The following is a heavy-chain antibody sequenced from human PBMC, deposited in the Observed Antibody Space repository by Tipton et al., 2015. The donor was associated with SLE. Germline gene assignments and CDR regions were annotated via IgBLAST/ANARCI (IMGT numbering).Heavy chain of an antibody. CDR1: GGSISSGSYY. D-gene: IGHD6-19*01. CDR2: IYTSGST. Sequence: TLSHTCTVSGGSISSGSYYWSWIRQPAGKGLEWIGRIYTSGSTNYNPSLKSRVTISVDTSKNQFSLKLSSVTAADTAVYYCARGGRLVEGPMDVWGKGTTVTVSS. J-gene: IGHJ6*03. V-gene: IGHV4-61*02. CDR3: ARGGRLVEGPMDV.